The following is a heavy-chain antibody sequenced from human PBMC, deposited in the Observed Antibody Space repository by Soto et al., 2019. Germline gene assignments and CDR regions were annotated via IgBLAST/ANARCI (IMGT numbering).Heavy chain of an antibody. J-gene: IGHJ6*02. D-gene: IGHD4-17*01. V-gene: IGHV5-51*01. CDR3: ARGTVYYYYGMDV. Sequence: ESLTISFKGSGYSFTSYWIGLVRQMPGKGLEWMGIIYPGDSDTRYSPSFQGQVTISADKSISTAYLQWSSLKASDTAMYYCARGTVYYYYGMDVWGQGTTVTVSS. CDR2: IYPGDSDT. CDR1: GYSFTSYW.